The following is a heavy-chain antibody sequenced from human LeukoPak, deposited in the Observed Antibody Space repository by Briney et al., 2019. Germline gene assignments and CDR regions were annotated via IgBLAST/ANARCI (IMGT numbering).Heavy chain of an antibody. J-gene: IGHJ4*02. V-gene: IGHV3-15*01. CDR3: TTDGVVAATTGYFDY. CDR1: GFTFSNAW. CDR2: IKSKTDGGTT. D-gene: IGHD2-15*01. Sequence: GGSLRLSCAASGFTFSNAWMSWVRQAPGKGLEWVGRIKSKTDGGTTDYAAPVKGRFTISRDDSENTLYLQMNSLKTEDTAVYYCTTDGVVAATTGYFDYWGQGTLVTVSS.